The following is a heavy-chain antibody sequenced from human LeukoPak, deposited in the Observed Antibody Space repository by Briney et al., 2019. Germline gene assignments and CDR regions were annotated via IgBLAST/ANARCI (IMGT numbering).Heavy chain of an antibody. Sequence: GGSLRXSXXXXXXXVSSHYMSWVRQAPGKGLEWVSIIYSGGGTYYADSVKGRFTVSRDTSKNTVYLQMNSLRADDTAVYYCARGMFYVILTDYFDYWGQGALVTVSS. J-gene: IGHJ4*02. CDR3: ARGMFYVILTDYFDY. CDR1: XXXVSSHY. D-gene: IGHD3-9*01. V-gene: IGHV3-53*01. CDR2: IYSGGGT.